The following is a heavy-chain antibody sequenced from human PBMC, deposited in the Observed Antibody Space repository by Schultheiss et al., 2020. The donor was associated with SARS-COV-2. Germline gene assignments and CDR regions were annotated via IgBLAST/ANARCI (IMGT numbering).Heavy chain of an antibody. CDR1: GGSISSSNW. J-gene: IGHJ4*02. CDR2: IYYSGST. D-gene: IGHD6-13*01. V-gene: IGHV4-4*02. CDR3: ARVGSSSWYDY. Sequence: SETLSLTCAVSGGSISSSNWWSWVRQPPGKGLEWIGYIYYSGSTNYNPSLKSRVTISVDTSKNQFSLKLSSVTAADTAVYYCARVGSSSWYDYWGQGTLVTVSS.